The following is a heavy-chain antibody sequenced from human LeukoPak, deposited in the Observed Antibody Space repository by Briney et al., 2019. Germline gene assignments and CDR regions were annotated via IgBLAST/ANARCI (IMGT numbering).Heavy chain of an antibody. CDR3: ALTAYGGNYYYGMDV. CDR1: GGTFSSYA. J-gene: IGHJ6*02. D-gene: IGHD1-14*01. CDR2: MNPNSGNT. Sequence: ASVKVSCKASGGTFSSYAISWVRQAPGQGLEWMGWMNPNSGNTGYAQKFQGRVTMTRNTSISTAYMELSSLRSEDTAVYYCALTAYGGNYYYGMDVWGQGTTVTVSS. V-gene: IGHV1-8*02.